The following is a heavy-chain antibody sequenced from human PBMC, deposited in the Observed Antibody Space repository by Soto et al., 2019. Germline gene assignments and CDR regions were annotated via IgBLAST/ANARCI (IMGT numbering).Heavy chain of an antibody. CDR2: IYYSGTT. V-gene: IGHV4-59*01. Sequence: QVQLQESGPGLVRPSETLSLTCTVSGGSISGYYWSWIRQPPGKGLEWIGYIYYSGTTSYNPSLTTRFTMSVDTNRTQGALDVNSVTAADTAVSYCAREPYDGAGANDVAYWGQGTLVTVSS. CDR1: GGSISGYY. CDR3: AREPYDGAGANDVAY. D-gene: IGHD1-26*01. J-gene: IGHJ1*01.